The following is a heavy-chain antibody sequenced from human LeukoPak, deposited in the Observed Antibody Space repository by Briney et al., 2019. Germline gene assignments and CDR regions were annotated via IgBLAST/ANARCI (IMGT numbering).Heavy chain of an antibody. V-gene: IGHV1-2*02. D-gene: IGHD2-2*01. CDR1: GYTFTGYY. CDR2: INPNSGGT. CDR3: ARGRYCSSTSCYLSEARLTF. Sequence: ASVKVSCKASGYTFTGYYMQWVRQAPGQGLEWMGWINPNSGGTNYAQKFQGRVTMTRDTSISTAYMELSRLRSDDTAVYYCARGRYCSSTSCYLSEARLTFWGQGTLVTVSS. J-gene: IGHJ4*02.